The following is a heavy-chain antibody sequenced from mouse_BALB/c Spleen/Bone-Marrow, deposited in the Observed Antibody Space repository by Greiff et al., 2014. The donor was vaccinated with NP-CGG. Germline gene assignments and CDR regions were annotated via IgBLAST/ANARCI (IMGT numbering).Heavy chain of an antibody. J-gene: IGHJ3*01. Sequence: LQESGPELVKPGALVKISCKASGYTFTSYDINWVKQRPGKGLEWIGWIYPGDGSTKYNEKFKGKATLTADESSSTAYMQLSSLTSENSAVYFCARSGDSSGYGFAYWGQGTLVTVSA. CDR2: IYPGDGST. CDR1: GYTFTSYD. D-gene: IGHD3-2*01. CDR3: ARSGDSSGYGFAY. V-gene: IGHV1S33*01.